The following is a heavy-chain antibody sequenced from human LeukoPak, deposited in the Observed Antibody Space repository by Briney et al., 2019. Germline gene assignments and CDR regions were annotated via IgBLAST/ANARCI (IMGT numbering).Heavy chain of an antibody. CDR3: ARHAPYGYNFDY. J-gene: IGHJ4*02. Sequence: SETLSLTCAVYGGSFSGYYWSWIRQPPGKGLEWIGYIYYSGSTNYNPSLKSRVTISVDTSKNQFSLKLSSVTAADTAVYYCARHAPYGYNFDYWGQGTLVTVSS. CDR2: IYYSGST. V-gene: IGHV4-59*08. D-gene: IGHD5-24*01. CDR1: GGSFSGYY.